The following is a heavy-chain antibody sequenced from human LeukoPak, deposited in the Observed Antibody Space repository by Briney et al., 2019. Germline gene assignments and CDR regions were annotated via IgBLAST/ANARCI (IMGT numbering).Heavy chain of an antibody. V-gene: IGHV4-34*01. CDR2: INHSGST. CDR3: ARGRCSGGSCYAVDFDY. Sequence: PSETLSLTCAVYGGSVSGYYWSWIRQPPGKGLEWIGEINHSGSTNYNPSLKSRVTISVDMSKNQFSLKLSSVTAADTAVYYCARGRCSGGSCYAVDFDYWGQGTLVTVSS. CDR1: GGSVSGYY. J-gene: IGHJ4*02. D-gene: IGHD2-15*01.